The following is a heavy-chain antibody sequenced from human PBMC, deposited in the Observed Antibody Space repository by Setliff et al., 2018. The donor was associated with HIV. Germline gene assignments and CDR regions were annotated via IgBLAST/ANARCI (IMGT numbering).Heavy chain of an antibody. Sequence: ASVKVSCKASGFTFTGYYLHWVRQAPGQGLEWMGWITPNGDDTNYPQKFEGRVTLTRDTSIATAYMELRSLTSDDTAVYYCARGVVVVPTAMSDYWGQGTLVTVSS. J-gene: IGHJ4*02. V-gene: IGHV1-2*02. CDR3: ARGVVVVPTAMSDY. CDR1: GFTFTGYY. CDR2: ITPNGDDT. D-gene: IGHD2-2*01.